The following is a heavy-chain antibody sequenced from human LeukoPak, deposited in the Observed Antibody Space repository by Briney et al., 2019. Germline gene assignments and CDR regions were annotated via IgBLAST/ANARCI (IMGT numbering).Heavy chain of an antibody. D-gene: IGHD1-14*01. CDR3: VGGTTGAFDL. CDR1: GLTFSTYD. Sequence: GGSLRLSCAASGLTFSTYDMHWVRQATGEGLEWVSGIGKGGDTYYVGSVKGRFTISRDSSKNTLYLQMNSLRPEDTATYYCVGGTTGAFDLWGQGTMVIVSS. J-gene: IGHJ3*01. CDR2: IGKGGDT. V-gene: IGHV3-13*04.